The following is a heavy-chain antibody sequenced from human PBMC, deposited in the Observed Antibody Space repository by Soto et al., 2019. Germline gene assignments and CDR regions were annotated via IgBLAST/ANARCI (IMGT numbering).Heavy chain of an antibody. CDR2: ISGSGGST. D-gene: IGHD6-19*01. Sequence: EVQLLESGGGLVQPGGSLRLSCAASGFTFSSYAMSWVRQAPGKGLEWVSAISGSGGSTYYADSVKGRFTISRDNSKNALYLQMKSQRAEDTDVYYCAKRHSSSNRARRDPPDYWGQGTLVTVS. CDR3: AKRHSSSNRARRDPPDY. J-gene: IGHJ4*02. CDR1: GFTFSSYA. V-gene: IGHV3-23*01.